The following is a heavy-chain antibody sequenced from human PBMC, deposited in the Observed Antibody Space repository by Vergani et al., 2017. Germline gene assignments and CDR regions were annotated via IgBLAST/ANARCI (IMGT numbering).Heavy chain of an antibody. J-gene: IGHJ5*02. CDR2: IIPIFGTA. D-gene: IGHD2-15*01. Sequence: QVQLVQSGAEVKKPGSSVKVSCKASGGPFSSYAISWVRQAPGQGLEWMGGIIPIFGTANYAQKFQVRVTITADESTSTAYMELSSLRSEDTAVYYCARVGVVAATHWFDPWGQGTLVTVSS. V-gene: IGHV1-69*01. CDR3: ARVGVVAATHWFDP. CDR1: GGPFSSYA.